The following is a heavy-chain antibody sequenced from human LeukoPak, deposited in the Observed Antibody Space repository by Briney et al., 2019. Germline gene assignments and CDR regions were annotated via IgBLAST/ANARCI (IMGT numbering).Heavy chain of an antibody. CDR1: GLTFDDYA. J-gene: IGHJ4*02. CDR3: AKVRPSSSWYDGFDY. CDR2: ISWNSGSI. V-gene: IGHV3-9*01. Sequence: SRSLTLACAASGLTFDDYAMHWVRQAPGKGLEWVSGISWNSGSIGYADSVKCRFTISRDNAKNSLYLQMNSLRAEDTALYYCAKVRPSSSWYDGFDYWGQGTLVTVSS. D-gene: IGHD6-13*01.